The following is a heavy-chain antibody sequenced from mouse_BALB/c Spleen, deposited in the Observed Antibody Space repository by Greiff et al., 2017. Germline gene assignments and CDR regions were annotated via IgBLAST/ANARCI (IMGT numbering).Heavy chain of an antibody. Sequence: VKLMESGPGLVAPSQSLSITCTVSGFSLTSYDISWIRQPPGKGLEWLGVIWTGGGTNYNSAFMSRLSISKDNSKSQVFLKMNSLQTDDTAIYYCAKKFPGGNYAMDYWGQGTSVTVSS. D-gene: IGHD2-14*01. CDR2: IWTGGGT. CDR1: GFSLTSYD. J-gene: IGHJ4*01. V-gene: IGHV2-9-2*01. CDR3: AKKFPGGNYAMDY.